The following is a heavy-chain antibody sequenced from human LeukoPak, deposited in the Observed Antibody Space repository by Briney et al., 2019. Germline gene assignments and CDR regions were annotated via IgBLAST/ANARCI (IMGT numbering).Heavy chain of an antibody. D-gene: IGHD5-12*01. Sequence: SETLSLTCTVSGGSINNGGYYWSWIRQHPGKGLEWIGYIYYSGSTYYNPSLKSRVTISVDTSKNQFSLKLSSVTAADTAVYYCARNSGYDWALFDYWGQGTLVTVSS. CDR1: GGSINNGGYY. J-gene: IGHJ4*02. CDR3: ARNSGYDWALFDY. CDR2: IYYSGST. V-gene: IGHV4-31*03.